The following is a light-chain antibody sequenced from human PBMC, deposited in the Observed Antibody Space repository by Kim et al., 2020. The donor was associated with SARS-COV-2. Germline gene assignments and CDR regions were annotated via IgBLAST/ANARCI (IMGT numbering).Light chain of an antibody. CDR2: AAS. Sequence: AIQVTQSPSSLSASVGDRVTITCRANEAIRNDLGWYQQRPGKAPKLLIYAASTLQSGVPSRFRGSGSGTDFTLTISGLQFEDSATYYCLQNYLYPYYFGQGTKVDIK. J-gene: IGKJ2*01. CDR3: LQNYLYPYY. CDR1: EAIRND. V-gene: IGKV1-6*01.